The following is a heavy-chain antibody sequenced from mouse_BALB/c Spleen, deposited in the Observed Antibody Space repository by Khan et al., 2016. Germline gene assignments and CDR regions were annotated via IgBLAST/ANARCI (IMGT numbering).Heavy chain of an antibody. CDR3: ARTVGNYGYFDY. D-gene: IGHD2-1*01. V-gene: IGHV9-4*02. J-gene: IGHJ2*01. Sequence: QIQLVQSGPELKKPGETVRISCKASGYTFTTAGMQWVQKMPGKGLKWIGWINTHSGVPNYAEDFKGRFAFSLETSASHAYLQIRNLKNEDTATYFCARTVGNYGYFDYWGQGTTLTVSS. CDR2: INTHSGVP. CDR1: GYTFTTAG.